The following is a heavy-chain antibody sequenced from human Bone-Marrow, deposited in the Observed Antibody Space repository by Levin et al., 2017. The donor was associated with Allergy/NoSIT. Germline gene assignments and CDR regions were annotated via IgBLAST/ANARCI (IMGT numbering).Heavy chain of an antibody. V-gene: IGHV1-69*04. Sequence: PVASVKVSCKASGGNFRSYTINWVRQAPGQGLEWMGRIIPILGIANYAQKFQGRVTITADKSTSTAYMELSSLRSEDTAVYYCARDESAYSYDYPFDYWGQGTLVTVSS. CDR3: ARDESAYSYDYPFDY. D-gene: IGHD5-18*01. J-gene: IGHJ4*02. CDR2: IIPILGIA. CDR1: GGNFRSYT.